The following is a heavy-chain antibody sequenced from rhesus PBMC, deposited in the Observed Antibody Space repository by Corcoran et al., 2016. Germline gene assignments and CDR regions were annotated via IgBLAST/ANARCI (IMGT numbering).Heavy chain of an antibody. CDR2: INGNSGST. J-gene: IGHJ4*01. CDR1: VASLSSNW. Sequence: QVQLQESGPGLVKPSETLSLTCTVSVASLSSNWLSWIRQPPGKGLEWIGVINGNSGSTNDNPSLKRRVTISKDASKNQFSLKLSSVTAADTAVYCCARFRDSSGSPNYWGQGVLVTVSS. V-gene: IGHV4-80*01. CDR3: ARFRDSSGSPNY. D-gene: IGHD6-31*01.